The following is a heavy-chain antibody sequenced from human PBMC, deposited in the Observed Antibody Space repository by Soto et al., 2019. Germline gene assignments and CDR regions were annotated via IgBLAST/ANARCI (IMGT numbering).Heavy chain of an antibody. CDR1: GYTFTSYG. V-gene: IGHV1-18*01. J-gene: IGHJ4*02. CDR2: ISAYNGNT. Sequence: ASVKVSCKASGYTFTSYGISWVRQAPGQGLEWMGWISAYNGNTNYAQKLQGRVTMTTDTPTSTAYMELRSLRSDDTAVYYCARVPSYYYDSSGYYYFDYWGQGTLVTVSS. D-gene: IGHD3-22*01. CDR3: ARVPSYYYDSSGYYYFDY.